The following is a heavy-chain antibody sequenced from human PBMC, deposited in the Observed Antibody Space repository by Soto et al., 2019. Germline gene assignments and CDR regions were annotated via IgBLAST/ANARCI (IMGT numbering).Heavy chain of an antibody. D-gene: IGHD4-17*01. V-gene: IGHV3-23*01. CDR2: ITASGGRT. Sequence: EVHLLESGGGLVQPGGFLRLSCTASGFTFSSYAMTWVRQAPGRGLEGVSGITASGGRTFYADSVKSRFTISRDNSRSTLYLQMNSLRAEDTAVYYCAKDTRYADYVRWFDSWGQGTLVTVSS. J-gene: IGHJ5*01. CDR3: AKDTRYADYVRWFDS. CDR1: GFTFSSYA.